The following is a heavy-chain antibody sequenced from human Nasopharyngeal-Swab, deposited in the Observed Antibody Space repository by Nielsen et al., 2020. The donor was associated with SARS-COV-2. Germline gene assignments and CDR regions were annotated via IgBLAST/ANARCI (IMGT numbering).Heavy chain of an antibody. Sequence: SQTLSLTCAVYGGSFSGYYWSWIRQPPGKGLEWIGEINHSGSTNYNPSLKSRVTISVGTSKNQFSLKLSSVTAADTAVYYCARGRAPLDYWGQGTLVTVSS. CDR3: ARGRAPLDY. CDR1: GGSFSGYY. V-gene: IGHV4-34*01. J-gene: IGHJ4*02. CDR2: INHSGST.